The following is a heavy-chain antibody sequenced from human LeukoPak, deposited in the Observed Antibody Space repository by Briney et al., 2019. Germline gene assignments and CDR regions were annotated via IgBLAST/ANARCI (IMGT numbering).Heavy chain of an antibody. J-gene: IGHJ6*02. CDR1: GYSLTSYW. V-gene: IGHV5-51*01. D-gene: IGHD3-3*01. Sequence: NAGESLKISCKGSGYSLTSYWIGWVRQMPGKGLEWMGTIYPGDSATRYSPSFQGQVTISADKSISTAYLQWSSLKASDTAMYYCARFSSYYDFWSGYPQPDSYGMDVWGQGTTVTVSS. CDR3: ARFSSYYDFWSGYPQPDSYGMDV. CDR2: IYPGDSAT.